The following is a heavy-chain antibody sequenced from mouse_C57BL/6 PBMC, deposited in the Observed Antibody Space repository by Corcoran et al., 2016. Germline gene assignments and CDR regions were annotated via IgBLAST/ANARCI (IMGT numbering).Heavy chain of an antibody. V-gene: IGHV1-26*01. CDR3: ARSIYYGSIFDY. CDR1: GYTFTDYY. CDR2: INPNNGGT. D-gene: IGHD1-1*01. Sequence: GTELVKPGASVKISCKASGYTFTDYYMNWVKQSHGKSLEWIGDINPNNGGTSYNQKFKGKATLTVDKSSSTAYMELRSLTSEDSAVYYCARSIYYGSIFDYWGQGTTLTVSS. J-gene: IGHJ2*01.